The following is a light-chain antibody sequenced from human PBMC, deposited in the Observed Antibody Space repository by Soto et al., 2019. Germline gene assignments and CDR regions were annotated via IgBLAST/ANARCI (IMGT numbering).Light chain of an antibody. V-gene: IGKV3-20*01. CDR2: AAS. J-gene: IGKJ1*01. CDR1: QTVSSSF. CDR3: QQYGNSPQT. Sequence: EIVFTQSPCTLSLSQGERATLSCRASQTVSSSFLAWYQQTPGQAPRLLIYAASSRATGIPDRFSGSGSGTDFTLTISRLEPEDFAVYYCQQYGNSPQTFGQGTK.